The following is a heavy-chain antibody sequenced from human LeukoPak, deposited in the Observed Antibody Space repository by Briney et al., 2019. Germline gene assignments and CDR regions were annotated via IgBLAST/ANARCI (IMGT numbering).Heavy chain of an antibody. J-gene: IGHJ4*02. CDR2: IYHSGST. CDR3: ANFDWLEYYFDY. V-gene: IGHV4-30-2*01. Sequence: PSQTLSLTCAVSGGSISSGGYSWSWIRQPPGKGLEWIGYIYHSGSTYYNPSLKSRVTISVDRSKNQFSLKLSSVTAADAAVYYCANFDWLEYYFDYWGQGTLVTVSS. D-gene: IGHD3-9*01. CDR1: GGSISSGGYS.